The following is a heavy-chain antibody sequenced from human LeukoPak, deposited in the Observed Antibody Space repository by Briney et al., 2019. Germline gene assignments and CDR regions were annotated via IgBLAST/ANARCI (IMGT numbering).Heavy chain of an antibody. D-gene: IGHD3-3*01. V-gene: IGHV4-34*01. J-gene: IGHJ5*02. Sequence: SGTLCLTCAVYGGSFSGYYWSWIRQRPGEGPEWIGEINRSVITTYNPSLKSRVTISVDTSKNQFSLRLTSVTAADTAVYYCATRYDFWSGYYTWGQGTLVTVSS. CDR1: GGSFSGYY. CDR2: INRSVIT. CDR3: ATRYDFWSGYYT.